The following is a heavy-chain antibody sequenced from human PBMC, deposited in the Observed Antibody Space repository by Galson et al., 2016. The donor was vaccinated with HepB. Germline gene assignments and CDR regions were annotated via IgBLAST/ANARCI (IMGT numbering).Heavy chain of an antibody. CDR3: AKGSYSSGSAVNWFDP. D-gene: IGHD6-19*01. Sequence: SLRLSCAASGFTLDNYGIHWVRQAPGQGLEWVALISYNGNNKYYADSVKGRFTISRDSSKNTVFLQMNSLRAEDTALYYCAKGSYSSGSAVNWFDPWGQGTLVTVSS. CDR2: ISYNGNNK. J-gene: IGHJ5*02. V-gene: IGHV3-30*18. CDR1: GFTLDNYG.